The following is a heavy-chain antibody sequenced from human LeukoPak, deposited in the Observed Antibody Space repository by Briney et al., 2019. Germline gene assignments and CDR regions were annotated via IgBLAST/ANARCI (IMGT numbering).Heavy chain of an antibody. V-gene: IGHV1-18*01. CDR3: ARDLYSRRMHYYGSGSYFAY. J-gene: IGHJ4*02. Sequence: ASVKVSCKASGYTFPSYGISWVRQAPGQGLEWMGWISAYNGNTHYAQEVQDRVTMTTDTSTSTAYMDLMSLKSDDTAVYYCARDLYSRRMHYYGSGSYFAYWGQGTLVTVSS. CDR1: GYTFPSYG. CDR2: ISAYNGNT. D-gene: IGHD3-10*01.